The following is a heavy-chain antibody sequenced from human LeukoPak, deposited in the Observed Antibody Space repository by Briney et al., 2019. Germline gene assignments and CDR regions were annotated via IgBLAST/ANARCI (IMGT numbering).Heavy chain of an antibody. J-gene: IGHJ4*02. D-gene: IGHD5-24*01. CDR2: IYPGDSDT. Sequence: GESLKISCQGSGYSFTTYWIGWVRQMPGKGLEWMGIIYPGDSDTRYSPSFQGQVTISADKSISTAYLQWSSLKASDTAMYYCARLGGERDGYNEAFDYWGQGTLVTVSS. V-gene: IGHV5-51*01. CDR3: ARLGGERDGYNEAFDY. CDR1: GYSFTTYW.